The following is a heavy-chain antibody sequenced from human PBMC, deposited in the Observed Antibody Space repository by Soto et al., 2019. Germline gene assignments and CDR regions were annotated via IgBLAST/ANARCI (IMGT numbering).Heavy chain of an antibody. CDR2: IDPDESFS. Sequence: GESLKISCKASGYSFTSYWISWVRQVPGKGLEWMGRIDPDESFSKYSPSFQGHVSFSVDKSISTAYLQWHSLQASDTATYYCVRHYSSFDSVQNYWGQGTLVTVSS. CDR3: VRHYSSFDSVQNY. J-gene: IGHJ4*02. V-gene: IGHV5-10-1*01. CDR1: GYSFTSYW. D-gene: IGHD3-22*01.